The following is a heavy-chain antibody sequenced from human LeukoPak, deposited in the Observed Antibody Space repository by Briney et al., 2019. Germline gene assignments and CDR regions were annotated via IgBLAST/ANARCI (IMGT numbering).Heavy chain of an antibody. D-gene: IGHD5-18*01. J-gene: IGHJ4*02. Sequence: GECLKISCKGSGYSFTSYWISWVRPMPGKGLGWMGRIDPSDSYTNYSPSFQGHVTISADKSISTAYLQWSSLKASDTAMYYCARGRGYPVRDYWGQGTLVTVSS. CDR3: ARGRGYPVRDY. CDR2: IDPSDSYT. V-gene: IGHV5-10-1*01. CDR1: GYSFTSYW.